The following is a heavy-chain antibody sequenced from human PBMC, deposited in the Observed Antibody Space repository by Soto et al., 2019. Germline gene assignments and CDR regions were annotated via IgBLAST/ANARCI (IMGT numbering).Heavy chain of an antibody. CDR2: ISASGGSK. J-gene: IGHJ4*02. CDR3: TKAQERGSTVGGGDS. CDR1: GFPFSSHS. D-gene: IGHD2-2*01. V-gene: IGHV3-23*01. Sequence: GGSLRLSCAASGFPFSSHSMNWVRQVRGKGLEWVATISASGGSKFYVESVRGRITISRDTSKNTLYLKLNIITAEDSADYYCTKAQERGSTVGGGDSWGRGTLVTVSS.